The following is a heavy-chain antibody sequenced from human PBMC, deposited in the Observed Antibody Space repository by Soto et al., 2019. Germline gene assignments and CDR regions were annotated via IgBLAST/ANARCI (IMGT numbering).Heavy chain of an antibody. J-gene: IGHJ4*02. CDR3: ARVSAEYSSGWYRGSLFDY. D-gene: IGHD6-19*01. CDR1: GGSISSSSYY. V-gene: IGHV4-39*01. Sequence: QLQLQESGPGLVKPSETLSLTCTVSGGSISSSSYYWGWIRQPPGKGLEWIGSIYYSGSTYYNPSLKSRVTISVDTSKNQFSLKLSSVTAADTAVYYCARVSAEYSSGWYRGSLFDYWGQGTLVTVSS. CDR2: IYYSGST.